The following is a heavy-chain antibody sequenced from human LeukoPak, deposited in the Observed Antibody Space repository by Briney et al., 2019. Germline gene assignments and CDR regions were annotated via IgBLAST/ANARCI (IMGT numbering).Heavy chain of an antibody. J-gene: IGHJ4*02. CDR3: ARDLSTSIVDY. CDR1: GFTFSSYW. V-gene: IGHV3-74*01. D-gene: IGHD2-2*01. CDR2: INTDGSST. Sequence: GGSLRLSCAASGFTFSSYWMHWVRQTPGKGLVWVSRINTDGSSTTYADSVKGRFTISRDNAKNTLYLQMNSLRAEDTAVYYCARDLSTSIVDYWGQGTLVTVSS.